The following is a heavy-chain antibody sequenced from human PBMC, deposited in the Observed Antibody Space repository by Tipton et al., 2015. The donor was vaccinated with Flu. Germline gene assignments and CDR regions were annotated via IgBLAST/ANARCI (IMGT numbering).Heavy chain of an antibody. CDR1: SGSIRSTNYF. J-gene: IGHJ4*02. V-gene: IGHV4-39*01. D-gene: IGHD3-22*01. CDR2: IYPGGTT. CDR3: ARHRYYADDSGPGVYFNY. Sequence: TLSLTCTVSSGSIRSTNYFCAWIRQPPGKGLELIGSIYPGGTTYYNPSLKSRVTISVDTSKSQFSLMLSSVTAADTAVYYCARHRYYADDSGPGVYFNYWGQGTLVTVSA.